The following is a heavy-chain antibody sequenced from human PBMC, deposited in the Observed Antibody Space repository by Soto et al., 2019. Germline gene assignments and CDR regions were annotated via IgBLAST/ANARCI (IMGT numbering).Heavy chain of an antibody. D-gene: IGHD3-22*01. J-gene: IGHJ3*01. CDR1: GFTFSSYS. V-gene: IGHV3-30*03. CDR3: ARGDYHDTSGPFSDAFDV. Sequence: PGGSLRLSCAASGFTFSSYSMHWVRQAPGKGLEWVAVLSYDVSNKYYADSVKGRFTISRDNSKNTLYLQMNSLRAEDTAVYYCARGDYHDTSGPFSDAFDVWGQGTMVTVSS. CDR2: LSYDVSNK.